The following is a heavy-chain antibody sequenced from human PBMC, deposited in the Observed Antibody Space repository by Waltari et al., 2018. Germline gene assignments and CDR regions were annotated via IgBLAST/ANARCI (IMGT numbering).Heavy chain of an antibody. CDR3: ARVMGYCSGGSCHTGDY. CDR1: GDSISSGSYY. D-gene: IGHD2-15*01. CDR2: IYTSGST. V-gene: IGHV4-61*02. J-gene: IGHJ4*02. Sequence: QVQLQESVPGLVKPSQTLSLTCTVSGDSISSGSYYWSWIRQPAGKGLEWIGRIYTSGSTNYNPSLKSRVTISVDTSKNQFSLKLSSVTAADTAVYYCARVMGYCSGGSCHTGDYWGQGTLVTVSS.